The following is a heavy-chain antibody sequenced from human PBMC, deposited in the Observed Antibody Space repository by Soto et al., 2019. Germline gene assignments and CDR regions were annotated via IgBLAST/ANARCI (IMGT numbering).Heavy chain of an antibody. CDR1: GGSISSSSYY. V-gene: IGHV4-39*01. J-gene: IGHJ4*02. D-gene: IGHD3-10*01. CDR2: IYYSGST. Sequence: SETLSLTCTVSGGSISSSSYYWGWIRQPPGKGLEWIGSIYYSGSTYYNPSLKSRVTISVDTSKNQFSLKLSSVTAADTAVYYCARHVVPYYYGSGRYYFDYWGQGTLVTVSS. CDR3: ARHVVPYYYGSGRYYFDY.